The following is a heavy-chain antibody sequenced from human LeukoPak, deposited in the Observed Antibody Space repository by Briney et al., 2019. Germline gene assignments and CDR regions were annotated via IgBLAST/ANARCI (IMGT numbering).Heavy chain of an antibody. Sequence: PGGSLRLSCAASGFTFSSYWMSWVRQAPGKGLEWGENIKQDGSEKYYVDSVKGRFTISRDNAKNSLYLQMNSLRAEDTAVYYCASATWIQLWLEDNHWGQGTLVTVSS. J-gene: IGHJ5*02. CDR3: ASATWIQLWLEDNH. D-gene: IGHD5-18*01. V-gene: IGHV3-7*01. CDR2: IKQDGSEK. CDR1: GFTFSSYW.